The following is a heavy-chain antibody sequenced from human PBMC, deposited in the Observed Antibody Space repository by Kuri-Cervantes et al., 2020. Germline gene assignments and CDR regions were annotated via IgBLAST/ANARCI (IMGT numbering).Heavy chain of an antibody. CDR1: GGTFSSYT. Sequence: SVKVSCKASGGTFSSYTISWVRQASGQGLEWMGRIIPILGIANYAQKFQGRVTITADKSTSTAYMELSSLRSEDTAVYYCARGNCGGDCSIDYWGQGTTVTVSS. V-gene: IGHV1-69*02. J-gene: IGHJ4*03. CDR2: IIPILGIA. CDR3: ARGNCGGDCSIDY. D-gene: IGHD2-21*02.